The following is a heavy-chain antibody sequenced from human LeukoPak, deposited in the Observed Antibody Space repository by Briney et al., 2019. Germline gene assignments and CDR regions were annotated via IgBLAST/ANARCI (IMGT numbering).Heavy chain of an antibody. CDR2: ISCYNGNT. CDR3: ARDPSNTSGYNAWFDY. D-gene: IGHD3-22*01. V-gene: IGHV1-18*01. CDR1: AYTFTRYG. J-gene: IGHJ4*02. Sequence: ASVTVSCKASAYTFTRYGISWVRQAPGQGLEWMGWISCYNGNTHYAQNYQGRLTMTIGTSTSTAYMELRSLRSDDTAVYYCARDPSNTSGYNAWFDYWGQGTLVTVSS.